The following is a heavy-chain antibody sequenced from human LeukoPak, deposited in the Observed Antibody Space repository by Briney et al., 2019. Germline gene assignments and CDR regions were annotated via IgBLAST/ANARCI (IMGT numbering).Heavy chain of an antibody. D-gene: IGHD2-15*01. CDR2: TYYGGST. Sequence: SETLSLTCTVSGGSISSYYWSWIRQPPGKGLEWIGYTYYGGSTNYNPSLKSRVTISVDTSKNQSSLKLSSVTAADTAVYYCARWPILPLGMKDNYGMDVWGQGTTVTVSS. CDR3: ARWPILPLGMKDNYGMDV. J-gene: IGHJ6*02. CDR1: GGSISSYY. V-gene: IGHV4-59*01.